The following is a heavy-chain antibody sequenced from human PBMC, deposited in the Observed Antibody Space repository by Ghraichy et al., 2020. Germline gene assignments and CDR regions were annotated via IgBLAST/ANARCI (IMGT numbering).Heavy chain of an antibody. Sequence: ASVKVSCKVGGYTLTELSMHWVRQAPGKGVKRMGGFDPEDGETIYAQKFQGRVTMTEDTSTDTAYMELSSLRSEDTAVYYCATPSMRINYYGMDVWGQGTTVTVSS. V-gene: IGHV1-24*01. CDR3: ATPSMRINYYGMDV. CDR2: FDPEDGET. CDR1: GYTLTELS. D-gene: IGHD2-8*01. J-gene: IGHJ6*02.